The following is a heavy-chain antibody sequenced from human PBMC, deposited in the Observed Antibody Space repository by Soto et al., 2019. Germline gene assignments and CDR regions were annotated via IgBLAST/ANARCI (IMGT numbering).Heavy chain of an antibody. V-gene: IGHV4-31*03. CDR1: GGSIISGGYY. J-gene: IGHJ4*02. CDR2: IYYSGTT. CDR3: AREGGYYDSGGYFVI. D-gene: IGHD3-22*01. Sequence: PSETLSLTCTVSGGSIISGGYYWSWIRQLPGKGLDWIGSIYYSGTTYYNPSLKSRVTISGDTSENQFSLKLSHVTAADTAVYYCAREGGYYDSGGYFVIWGQGTPVTVSS.